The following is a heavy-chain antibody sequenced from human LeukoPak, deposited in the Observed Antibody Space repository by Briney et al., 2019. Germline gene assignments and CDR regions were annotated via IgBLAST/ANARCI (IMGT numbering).Heavy chain of an antibody. CDR3: ARGWYCSSTSCYVPDY. CDR1: GFTFHNYA. CDR2: ISYTSVYT. D-gene: IGHD2-2*01. Sequence: PGGSLRLSCAASGFTFHNYAMSWVRQAPGKGLEWVSTISYTSVYTYYADSVKGRFTISRDNLKNTLYLQMISLRAEDTAVYYCARGWYCSSTSCYVPDYWGQGTLVTVSS. V-gene: IGHV3-23*01. J-gene: IGHJ4*02.